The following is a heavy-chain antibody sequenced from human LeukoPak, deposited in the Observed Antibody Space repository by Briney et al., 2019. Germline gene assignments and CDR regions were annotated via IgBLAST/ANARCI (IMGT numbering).Heavy chain of an antibody. D-gene: IGHD5-24*01. V-gene: IGHV1-18*01. Sequence: EASVKVSCKASGYTFTSYGISWVRQAPGQGLEWMGWISAYNGNKKYLQKLHGRLIITTDTSTSTAYMELKSLRSDDTAVYYCARDGRRVATKPPYPGYWGQGTLVTVSS. J-gene: IGHJ4*02. CDR2: ISAYNGNK. CDR3: ARDGRRVATKPPYPGY. CDR1: GYTFTSYG.